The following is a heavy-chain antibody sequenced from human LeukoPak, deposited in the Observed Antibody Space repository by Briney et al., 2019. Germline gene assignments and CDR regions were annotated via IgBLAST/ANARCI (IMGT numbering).Heavy chain of an antibody. Sequence: GGSLRLSCASPVFTLSSYAMSWVRQAPGKGREGVSAISGSGDSTYYTDSVQARFTISTENSKNTLYLQMNSLRAEDTAVYSCAKSRGYSYGYGGEAFDIWGQGTMVTVSS. D-gene: IGHD5-18*01. CDR2: ISGSGDST. CDR1: VFTLSSYA. V-gene: IGHV3-23*01. J-gene: IGHJ3*02. CDR3: AKSRGYSYGYGGEAFDI.